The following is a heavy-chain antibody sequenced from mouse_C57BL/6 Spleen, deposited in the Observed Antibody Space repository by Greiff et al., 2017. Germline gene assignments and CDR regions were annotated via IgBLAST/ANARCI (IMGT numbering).Heavy chain of an antibody. Sequence: VQLQQPGAELVMPGASVKLSCKASGYTFTSYWMHWVKQRPGQGLEWIGEIDPSDSYTNYNQKFKGKSTLTVDKSSSTAYMQLSSLTFEDSAVYYCARSPYGNYDAMDYWGQGTSVTVSS. CDR1: GYTFTSYW. V-gene: IGHV1-69*01. D-gene: IGHD2-10*02. J-gene: IGHJ4*01. CDR2: IDPSDSYT. CDR3: ARSPYGNYDAMDY.